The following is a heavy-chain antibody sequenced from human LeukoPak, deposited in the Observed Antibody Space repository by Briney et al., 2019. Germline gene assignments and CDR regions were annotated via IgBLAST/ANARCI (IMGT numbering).Heavy chain of an antibody. Sequence: ASVKVSRKASGYTFTSYGISWVRQAPGQGLEWMGIINPSGSSTSYAQKFQGRVTMTRDTSTSTVYMELSSLRSEDTAVYYCARDKGYCSGGSCSPVYWFDPWGQGTLVTVSS. D-gene: IGHD2-15*01. CDR3: ARDKGYCSGGSCSPVYWFDP. J-gene: IGHJ5*02. V-gene: IGHV1-46*01. CDR2: INPSGSST. CDR1: GYTFTSYG.